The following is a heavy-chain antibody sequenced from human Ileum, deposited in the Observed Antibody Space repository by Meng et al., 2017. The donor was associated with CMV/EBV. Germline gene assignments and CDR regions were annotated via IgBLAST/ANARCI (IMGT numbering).Heavy chain of an antibody. Sequence: CKHSGYSFSRYGIHWVPEAPGQRLEWMGWIDTNTENPAYAPDFTGRFVFSLDHSVSTAYLQTSSLRAEDNAVYYCTRGDGAHTAKYDFWGRGTLVTVSS. CDR2: IDTNTENP. J-gene: IGHJ4*02. CDR3: TRGDGAHTAKYDF. D-gene: IGHD5-18*01. CDR1: GYSFSRYG. V-gene: IGHV7-4-1*02.